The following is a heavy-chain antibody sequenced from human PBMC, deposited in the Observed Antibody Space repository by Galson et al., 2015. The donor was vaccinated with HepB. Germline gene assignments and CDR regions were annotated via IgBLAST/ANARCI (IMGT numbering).Heavy chain of an antibody. CDR1: GFTFSNAW. CDR2: IKSKTDGGTT. D-gene: IGHD3-3*01. V-gene: IGHV3-15*01. Sequence: SLRLSCAASGFTFSNAWMSWVRQAPGKGLEWVGRIKSKTDGGTTDYAAPVKGRFTISRDDSKNTLYLQMNSLKTEDTAVYYCTTDSVHYDFWSGYDAFDIWGQGTMVTVSS. CDR3: TTDSVHYDFWSGYDAFDI. J-gene: IGHJ3*02.